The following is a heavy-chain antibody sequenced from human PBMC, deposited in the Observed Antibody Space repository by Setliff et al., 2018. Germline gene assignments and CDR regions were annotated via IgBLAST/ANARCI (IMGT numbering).Heavy chain of an antibody. J-gene: IGHJ4*02. Sequence: SETLSLTCTVSGDSISNYYWTWIRQPPGKGLEWIGYIYYSGTTNYNPSLGSRVTISVDTSKNQFSLMLTSVTAADTAIYYCAGRPQNTPMGPCDYWGQGTLVTVSS. CDR2: IYYSGTT. CDR1: GDSISNYY. D-gene: IGHD5-18*01. CDR3: AGRPQNTPMGPCDY. V-gene: IGHV4-59*01.